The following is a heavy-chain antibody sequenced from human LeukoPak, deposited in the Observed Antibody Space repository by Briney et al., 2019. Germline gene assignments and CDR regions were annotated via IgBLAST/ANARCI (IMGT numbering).Heavy chain of an antibody. CDR3: AKEAEGGPLYSPWNWFDP. J-gene: IGHJ5*02. Sequence: PGGSLRLSCAASGFTFSSYGMHWVRQAPGKGLEWVAFIRYDGSNKYYADSVKGRFTISRDNSKNTLYLQMNSLRAEDTAVYYCAKEAEGGPLYSPWNWFDPWGQGILVTVSS. CDR2: IRYDGSNK. CDR1: GFTFSSYG. V-gene: IGHV3-30*02. D-gene: IGHD4-11*01.